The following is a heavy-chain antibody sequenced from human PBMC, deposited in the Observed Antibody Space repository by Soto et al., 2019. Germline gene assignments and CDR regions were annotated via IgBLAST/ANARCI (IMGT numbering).Heavy chain of an antibody. CDR2: ISGSGGTA. J-gene: IGHJ4*02. V-gene: IGHV3-23*01. CDR3: AEGRGQNRNFDY. CDR1: GFTFSSYA. Sequence: EVQLLESGGGSVQPGGSLRLSCAASGFTFSSYAMHWVRRPPGKGLEWVSSISGSGGTAYYADSVKGRFSISRDSLVNTLYLQMNSLRADDTAVYYCAEGRGQNRNFDYWGQGTLVTVSP. D-gene: IGHD3-10*01.